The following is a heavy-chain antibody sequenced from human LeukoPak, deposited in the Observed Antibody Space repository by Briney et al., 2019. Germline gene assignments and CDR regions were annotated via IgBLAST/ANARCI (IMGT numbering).Heavy chain of an antibody. CDR2: INPYTDGT. CDR1: GYTFTDSY. V-gene: IGHV1-2*02. Sequence: GASVKVSCKASGYTFTDSYIHWVRQAPGQGLEWMGWINPYTDGTYCAQKFQGRVTMTRDTSISTAYMDLSRLRSDDTAMYYCARDHSEDYYGSGSYYNGAFDIWGQGTMVTVSS. J-gene: IGHJ3*02. CDR3: ARDHSEDYYGSGSYYNGAFDI. D-gene: IGHD3-10*01.